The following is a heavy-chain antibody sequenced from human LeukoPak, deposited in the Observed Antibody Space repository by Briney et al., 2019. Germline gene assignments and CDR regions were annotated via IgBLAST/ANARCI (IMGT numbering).Heavy chain of an antibody. CDR2: IYYSGST. CDR1: GGSISSPTYY. D-gene: IGHD5-18*01. J-gene: IGHJ4*02. Sequence: PSETLSLTCTVSGGSISSPTYYWGWIRQPPGKGLQWIGSIYYSGSTYYNPSLKSRVTISVDTSKDQFSLKLSSVTAADTAVYYCARSAWLRGFGYWGQGTLVTVSS. V-gene: IGHV4-39*01. CDR3: ARSAWLRGFGY.